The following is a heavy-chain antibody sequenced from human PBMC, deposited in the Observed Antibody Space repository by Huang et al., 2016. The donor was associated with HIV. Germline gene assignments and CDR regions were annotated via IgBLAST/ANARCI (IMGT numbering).Heavy chain of an antibody. V-gene: IGHV3-30*02. CDR2: IRYDGNNY. D-gene: IGHD3-3*01. CDR3: AKDLTYTFGRHFDY. Sequence: QVQLVESGGGVVQPGGSLRLSCTASGCTFGSFGMHWVRQAPGKGLEWVALIRYDGNNYYYADSVRGRFTISRDNSKDTLYLQMNRLRPDDSAVYYCAKDLTYTFGRHFDYWGRGTLVTVSS. J-gene: IGHJ4*02. CDR1: GCTFGSFG.